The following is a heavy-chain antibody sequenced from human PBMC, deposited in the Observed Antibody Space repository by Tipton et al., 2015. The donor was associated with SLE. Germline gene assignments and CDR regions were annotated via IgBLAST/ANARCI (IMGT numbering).Heavy chain of an antibody. J-gene: IGHJ4*02. CDR1: GGSISNYY. CDR3: AKDLAPYYYGSGSFIGYFDH. V-gene: IGHV4-31*03. Sequence: TLSLTCTVSGGSISNYYWGWIRQHPGKGLEWIGQIYYSGSTYYNPSLKSRLTISVDTSKNQFSLRLNSVTAADTAVHYCAKDLAPYYYGSGSFIGYFDHWGQGTLVTVSS. D-gene: IGHD3-10*01. CDR2: IYYSGST.